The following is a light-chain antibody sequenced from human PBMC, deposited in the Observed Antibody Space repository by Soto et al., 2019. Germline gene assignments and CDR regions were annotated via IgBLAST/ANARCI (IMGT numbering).Light chain of an antibody. V-gene: IGKV3-15*01. J-gene: IGKJ5*01. CDR2: GAS. Sequence: EIVMTQSPATLSVSPGGRATLSCRASQSISGALAWYQQKPGQAPRLLIYGASTRATGIPARFSGSGSGTEFTLTISSLQSEDFAVYYCQQYNNWPPWTFGQGTRLEIK. CDR1: QSISGA. CDR3: QQYNNWPPWT.